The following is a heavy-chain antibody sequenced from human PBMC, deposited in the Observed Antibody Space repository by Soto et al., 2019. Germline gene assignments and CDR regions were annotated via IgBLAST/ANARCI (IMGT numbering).Heavy chain of an antibody. J-gene: IGHJ4*02. CDR2: IYWDDEK. V-gene: IGHV2-5*02. CDR1: GFSLSTSGVT. CDR3: PHRLIGQVIHWGFHS. D-gene: IGHD3-16*01. Sequence: QITLKESGPTLVKPTQTLTLTCTFSGFSLSTSGVTVGWIRQPPGKALEWLGQIYWDDEKRYSPSLMSRLTKTKDTSKGQVLLTLPNMAPVDTAIYYCPHRLIGQVIHWGFHSWGQGSLVTVSS.